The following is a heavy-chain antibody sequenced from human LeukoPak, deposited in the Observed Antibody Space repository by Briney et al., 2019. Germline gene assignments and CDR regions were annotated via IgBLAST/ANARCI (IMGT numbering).Heavy chain of an antibody. CDR2: VYYSGST. J-gene: IGHJ4*02. Sequence: SETLSLTCTVSGYSITSGYYWGWVRQSPGKGLEWIGSVYYSGSTYYNPSLKSRVTISVDTSKNQFSLKLSSVTAADTAVYYCARDEYSYGGRTHPYYFDNWGQGTLVTVSS. CDR1: GYSITSGYY. CDR3: ARDEYSYGGRTHPYYFDN. D-gene: IGHD5-18*01. V-gene: IGHV4-38-2*02.